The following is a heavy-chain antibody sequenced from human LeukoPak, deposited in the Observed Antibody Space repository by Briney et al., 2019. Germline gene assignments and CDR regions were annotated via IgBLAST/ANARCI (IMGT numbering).Heavy chain of an antibody. J-gene: IGHJ4*02. Sequence: ASVKVSCKASGYTFTSYAMNWVRQAPGQGLEWMGWINTNTGNPTYAQGFTGRFVFSLDTSVSTAYLQISSLKAEDTAVYYCAREPRTGIAAPFDYWGQGTLVTVSS. V-gene: IGHV7-4-1*02. D-gene: IGHD6-13*01. CDR3: AREPRTGIAAPFDY. CDR2: INTNTGNP. CDR1: GYTFTSYA.